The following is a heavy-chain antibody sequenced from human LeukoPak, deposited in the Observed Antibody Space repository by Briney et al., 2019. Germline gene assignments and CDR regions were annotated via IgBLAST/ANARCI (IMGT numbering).Heavy chain of an antibody. D-gene: IGHD6-13*01. J-gene: IGHJ5*02. CDR2: IYYSGST. CDR3: ARMTIAAAGTNWFDP. CDR1: GYSISSSNW. V-gene: IGHV4-28*06. Sequence: PSETLSLTCAVSGYSISSSNWWGWIRQPPGKGLEWIGYIYYSGSTNYNPSLKSRVTMSVDTSKNQFSLKLTSVTALDTAVYYCARMTIAAAGTNWFDPWGQGTLVTVSS.